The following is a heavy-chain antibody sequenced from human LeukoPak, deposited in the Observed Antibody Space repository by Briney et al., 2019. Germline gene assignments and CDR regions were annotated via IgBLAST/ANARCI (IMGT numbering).Heavy chain of an antibody. Sequence: GGSLRLSCAASGFTVSSNYMSWVRQAPGKGLEWVSGISGSGGSTYYADSVEGRFTISRDNSKTTLYLQMNNLRAEDTAVYYCAKGIESSGSYYTGFDYWGQGTLVTVSS. D-gene: IGHD1-26*01. V-gene: IGHV3-23*01. CDR3: AKGIESSGSYYTGFDY. CDR1: GFTVSSNY. J-gene: IGHJ4*02. CDR2: ISGSGGST.